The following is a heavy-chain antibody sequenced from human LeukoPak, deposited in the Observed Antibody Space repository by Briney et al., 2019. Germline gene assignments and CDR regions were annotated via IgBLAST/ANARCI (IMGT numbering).Heavy chain of an antibody. CDR1: GFTFSSYA. Sequence: TGGSLRLSCAASGFTFSSYAMHGVSQAPGKRLEWVAVISYDGSNKYYADSVKGRFTISRDNSKNTLYLQMNSLRAEDTAVYYCAGAPSHIVVVTAEMDVWGKGTTVTVSS. J-gene: IGHJ6*04. D-gene: IGHD2-21*02. V-gene: IGHV3-30*01. CDR2: ISYDGSNK. CDR3: AGAPSHIVVVTAEMDV.